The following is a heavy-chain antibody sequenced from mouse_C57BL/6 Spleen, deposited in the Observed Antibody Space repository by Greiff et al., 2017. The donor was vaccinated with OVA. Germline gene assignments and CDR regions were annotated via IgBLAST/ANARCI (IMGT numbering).Heavy chain of an antibody. Sequence: VHVKQSGPVLVKPGASVKMSCKASGYTFTDYYMNWVKQSHGKSLEWIGVINPYNGGTSYNQKFKGKATLTVDKSSSTAYMELNSLTSEDSAVYYCARGGIITTVVGFDYWGQGTTLTVSS. CDR2: INPYNGGT. CDR3: ARGGIITTVVGFDY. J-gene: IGHJ2*01. V-gene: IGHV1-19*01. CDR1: GYTFTDYY. D-gene: IGHD1-1*01.